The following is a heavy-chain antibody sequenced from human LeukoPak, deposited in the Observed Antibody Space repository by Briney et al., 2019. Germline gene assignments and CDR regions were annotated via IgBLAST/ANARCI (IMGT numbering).Heavy chain of an antibody. V-gene: IGHV3-23*01. CDR1: GFTFSSYA. Sequence: GGSLRLSCAASGFTFSSYAMSWVRQAPGKGLEWVSAIIGSGGSTYYADSVKGRFTISRDNSKNTLYLQMNSLRAEDTAVYYCAKTISPPRSYYFDYWGQGTLVTVSS. D-gene: IGHD1-26*01. J-gene: IGHJ4*02. CDR2: IIGSGGST. CDR3: AKTISPPRSYYFDY.